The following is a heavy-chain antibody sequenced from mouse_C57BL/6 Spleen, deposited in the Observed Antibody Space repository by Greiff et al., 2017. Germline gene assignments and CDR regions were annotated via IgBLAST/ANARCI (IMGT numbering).Heavy chain of an antibody. V-gene: IGHV1-55*01. Sequence: VQLQQPGAELVKPGASVKMSCKASGYTFTSYWITWVKQRPGQGLEWIGDIYPGSGSTNYNEKFKSKATLTVDTSASTAYMQLSSLTSEDSAVYYCARDYGSEAYYFDYWGQGTTLTVSS. J-gene: IGHJ2*01. CDR1: GYTFTSYW. D-gene: IGHD1-1*01. CDR2: IYPGSGST. CDR3: ARDYGSEAYYFDY.